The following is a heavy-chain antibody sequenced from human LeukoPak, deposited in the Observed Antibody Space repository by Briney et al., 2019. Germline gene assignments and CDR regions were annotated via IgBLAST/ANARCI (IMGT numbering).Heavy chain of an antibody. V-gene: IGHV3-23*01. Sequence: PGGSLRLSCAASGFTFSTYAMTWVRQAPGKGLEWVSGINNNGDEIYYADSVRGRFTISRDNSNNALYLQMDSLRAEDTAVYYCANWIGSSSLDYWGQGTLVTVSS. CDR3: ANWIGSSSLDY. CDR2: INNNGDEI. CDR1: GFTFSTYA. J-gene: IGHJ4*02. D-gene: IGHD6-6*01.